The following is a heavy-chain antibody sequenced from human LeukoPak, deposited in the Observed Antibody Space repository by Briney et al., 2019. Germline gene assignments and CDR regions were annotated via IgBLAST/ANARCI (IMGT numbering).Heavy chain of an antibody. CDR3: ARGGGAGYNAYYFDY. CDR1: GFTFDDYG. D-gene: IGHD5-24*01. Sequence: GGSLRLSCAASGFTFDDYGMSWVRQAPGKGLEWVSGINWNGGSTGYADSVKGRFTISRDNAKNSLYLQMTSLRAEDTALYYCARGGGAGYNAYYFDYWGQGTLVTVSS. J-gene: IGHJ4*02. CDR2: INWNGGST. V-gene: IGHV3-20*04.